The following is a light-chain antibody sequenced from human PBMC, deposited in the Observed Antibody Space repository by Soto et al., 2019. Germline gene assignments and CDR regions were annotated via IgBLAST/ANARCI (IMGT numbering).Light chain of an antibody. CDR3: QQYNNWFIT. V-gene: IGKV3-15*01. Sequence: EIVMTPSPATLSVSPGERATLSCRASQSVSSNLAWYQQKPGQAPRLLIYGASTRATGIPARFSGSGSGTEFTLTISSLQSEDFAVYYCQQYNNWFITFGQGTRLEIK. CDR2: GAS. CDR1: QSVSSN. J-gene: IGKJ5*01.